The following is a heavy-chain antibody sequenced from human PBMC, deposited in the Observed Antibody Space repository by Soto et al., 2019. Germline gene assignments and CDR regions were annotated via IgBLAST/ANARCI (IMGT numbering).Heavy chain of an antibody. CDR2: ISYDGSNK. V-gene: IGHV3-30-3*01. CDR3: ARDNSYYYDSSGYYYVRHYYYGMDV. CDR1: GFTFSSYA. D-gene: IGHD3-22*01. Sequence: GGSLRLSCAASGFTFSSYAMHWVRQAPGKGLEWVAVISYDGSNKYYADSVKGRFTISRDDSKITLYLQMNSLRAEDTAVYYCARDNSYYYDSSGYYYVRHYYYGMDVWGQGTTVTVSS. J-gene: IGHJ6*02.